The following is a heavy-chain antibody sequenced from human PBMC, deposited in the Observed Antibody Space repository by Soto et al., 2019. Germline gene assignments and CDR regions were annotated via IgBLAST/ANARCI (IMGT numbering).Heavy chain of an antibody. Sequence: QVPLVQSGAEVKKPGASVKVSCKASGYTFTGYYMHWVRQAPGQGLEWIGWINPNSGGTNYAQKFQGWVTMARDTSISTAYMEVCRLRSDDTAVYYCAREHCSGGSCYSRFVYGGQGTLVAVSS. V-gene: IGHV1-2*04. CDR1: GYTFTGYY. J-gene: IGHJ4*02. CDR3: AREHCSGGSCYSRFVY. CDR2: INPNSGGT. D-gene: IGHD2-15*01.